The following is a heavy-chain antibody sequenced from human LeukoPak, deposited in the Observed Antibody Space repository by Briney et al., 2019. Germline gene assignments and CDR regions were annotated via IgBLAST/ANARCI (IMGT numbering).Heavy chain of an antibody. CDR1: GGTFSSYA. V-gene: IGHV1-69*05. D-gene: IGHD3-10*01. Sequence: SVKVSCKASGGTFSSYAISWVRQAPGQGLEWMGRIIPIFGTANYAQKLQGRVTITTDESTSTAYMELSSLRSEDTAVYYCARSTYGSGPYYYYYMDVWGKGTTVTVSS. J-gene: IGHJ6*03. CDR2: IIPIFGTA. CDR3: ARSTYGSGPYYYYYMDV.